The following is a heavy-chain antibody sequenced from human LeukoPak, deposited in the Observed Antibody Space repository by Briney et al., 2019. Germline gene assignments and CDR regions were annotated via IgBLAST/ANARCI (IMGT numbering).Heavy chain of an antibody. CDR1: GYNFTDYY. CDR3: ARDSGLGPTWHPFDH. V-gene: IGHV1-2*02. Sequence: GASVKVSCKASGYNFTDYYKHWVRQAPGQRLGWMGCINPKSGGTNYAQKFRGRVTMTSDTSISTAYMELSGLRSDDTAVYYCARDSGLGPTWHPFDHWGQGTPVTVSS. D-gene: IGHD1-26*01. J-gene: IGHJ4*02. CDR2: INPKSGGT.